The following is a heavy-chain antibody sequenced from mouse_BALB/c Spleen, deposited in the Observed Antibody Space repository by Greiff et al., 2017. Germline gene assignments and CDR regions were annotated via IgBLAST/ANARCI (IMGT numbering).Heavy chain of an antibody. CDR3: ARSPPFGAMDY. Sequence: EVKLVESGGGLVQPGGSRKLSCAASGFTFSSFGMHWVRQAPEKGLEWVAYISSSSSTIYYAHTVKGRFTISRDNPKNTLFLQMTSLRSEDTAMYYCARSPPFGAMDYWGQGTSVTVSS. CDR2: ISSSSSTI. D-gene: IGHD3-1*01. V-gene: IGHV5-17*02. J-gene: IGHJ4*01. CDR1: GFTFSSFG.